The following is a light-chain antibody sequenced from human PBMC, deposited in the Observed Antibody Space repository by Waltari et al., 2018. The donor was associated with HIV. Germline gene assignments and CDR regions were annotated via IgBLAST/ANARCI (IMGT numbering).Light chain of an antibody. J-gene: IGKJ1*01. V-gene: IGKV4-1*01. Sequence: IVMTQSPESLAVSPGETAIINCKSGQSLLHTSDTRNSLALYLQRPGKPPKLIIYWASTRESGVPALFSGSGSGTNFSLTITYFVSEDVAVYYCQQSYATPTFGQGTKLEI. CDR3: QQSYATPT. CDR1: QSLLHTSDTRNS. CDR2: WAS.